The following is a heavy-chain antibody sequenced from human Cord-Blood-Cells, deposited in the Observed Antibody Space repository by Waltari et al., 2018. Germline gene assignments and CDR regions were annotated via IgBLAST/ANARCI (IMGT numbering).Heavy chain of an antibody. CDR3: AKDPYSSSYYFDY. D-gene: IGHD6-6*01. CDR2: IRYDGSNK. J-gene: IGHJ4*02. V-gene: IGHV3-30*02. Sequence: QVQLVESGGGVVQPGGSLRLSCAASGFPFSSYGMPRVPQAPGKGLEWVAFIRYDGSNKYYADSVKGRFTISRDNSKNTLYLQMNSLRAEDTAVYYCAKDPYSSSYYFDYWGQGTLVTVSS. CDR1: GFPFSSYG.